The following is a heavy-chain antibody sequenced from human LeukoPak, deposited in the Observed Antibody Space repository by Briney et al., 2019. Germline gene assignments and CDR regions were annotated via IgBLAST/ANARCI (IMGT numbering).Heavy chain of an antibody. CDR1: GFTFSSYW. V-gene: IGHV3-7*01. Sequence: PGGSLRLSCAASGFTFSSYWMSWVRQAPGKGVEWVANIKQDGSEKYYVDSVKGRFTISRDDAKNSLYLQMNSLRAEDTAVYYCVRDSLSVPWSFDDWGQGTLVTVSS. D-gene: IGHD3-3*01. CDR2: IKQDGSEK. CDR3: VRDSLSVPWSFDD. J-gene: IGHJ4*02.